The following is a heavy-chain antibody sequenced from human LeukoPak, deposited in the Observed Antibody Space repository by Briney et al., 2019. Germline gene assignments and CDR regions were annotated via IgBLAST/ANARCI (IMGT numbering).Heavy chain of an antibody. CDR3: CAVVATIDTLYYFDY. J-gene: IGHJ4*02. CDR2: IIPIFGTA. CDR1: GGTFSSYA. D-gene: IGHD5-12*01. V-gene: IGHV1-69*05. Sequence: SVKVSCKASGGTFSSYAISWVRQAPGQGLEWMGRIIPIFGTANYAQKFQGRVTITTDESTSTAYMGLSSLRSEDTAVYYCCAVVATIDTLYYFDYWGQGTLVTVSS.